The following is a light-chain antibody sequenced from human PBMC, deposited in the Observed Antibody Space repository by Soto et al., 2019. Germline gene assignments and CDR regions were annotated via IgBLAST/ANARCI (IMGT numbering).Light chain of an antibody. Sequence: EIVMTQSPATLSVSPGERATLTCRASQSVTNYIAWYQQRPGQAPRLLIYRTSNRATGIPDRFSGSGSGTDFTLTISRLEPEDFAVYWCQQYDSSPRTFGQGTKVDI. CDR2: RTS. CDR1: QSVTNY. V-gene: IGKV3-20*01. CDR3: QQYDSSPRT. J-gene: IGKJ1*01.